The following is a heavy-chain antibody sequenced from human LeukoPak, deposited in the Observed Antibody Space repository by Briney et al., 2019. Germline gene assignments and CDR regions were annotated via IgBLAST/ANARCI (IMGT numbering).Heavy chain of an antibody. CDR3: ARGHRDGYVSLYYYGMDV. J-gene: IGHJ6*02. CDR1: GGSISSYY. CDR2: IYYSGSI. D-gene: IGHD5-24*01. Sequence: PSETLSLTCTVSGGSISSYYWSWIRQPPGKGLEWIGYIYYSGSINYNPSLKSRVTISVDTSKNQFSLKLSSVTAADTAVYYCARGHRDGYVSLYYYGMDVWGQGTTVTVSS. V-gene: IGHV4-59*01.